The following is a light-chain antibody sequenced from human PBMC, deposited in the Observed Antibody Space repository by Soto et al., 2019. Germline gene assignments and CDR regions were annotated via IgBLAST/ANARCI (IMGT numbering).Light chain of an antibody. CDR1: SSNTGAGYN. CDR2: DNR. Sequence: QSVLTQPPSVSGAPGQRVTISCTGSSSNTGAGYNVHWYQQLPGTAPKLLIFDNRHRPSGVPDRFSGSKSGTSASLAITGLQAEDEGDYYCSSYTSSSTRFYVFGTGTKLTVL. J-gene: IGLJ1*01. CDR3: SSYTSSSTRFYV. V-gene: IGLV1-40*01.